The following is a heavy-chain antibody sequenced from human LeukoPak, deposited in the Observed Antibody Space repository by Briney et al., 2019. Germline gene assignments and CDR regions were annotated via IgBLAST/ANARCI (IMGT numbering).Heavy chain of an antibody. Sequence: GASEKVSCKTSGYTFTDYYIHWARQAPGQGLEWMGWINPESGGTSYAQHFQGRVTMTRDTSISTAYMDLSRLKSDDTAVYYCARDRSRGYSYGLESLYWGQGTPVTVSS. CDR1: GYTFTDYY. D-gene: IGHD5-18*01. V-gene: IGHV1-2*02. CDR3: ARDRSRGYSYGLESLY. CDR2: INPESGGT. J-gene: IGHJ4*02.